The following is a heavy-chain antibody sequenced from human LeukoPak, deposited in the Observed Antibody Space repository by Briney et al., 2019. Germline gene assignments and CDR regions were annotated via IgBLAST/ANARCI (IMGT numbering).Heavy chain of an antibody. CDR3: ARSSYSSSSSV. CDR1: GFTFSSYW. Sequence: GGSLRLSCAASGFTFSSYWMSWVRQAPGKGLEWVASINSDGSEGYYADVVKGRFTISRDNAKNSLYLQINSLRAEDTAVYYCARSSYSSSSSVWGQGTMVTVSS. CDR2: INSDGSEG. D-gene: IGHD6-6*01. J-gene: IGHJ3*01. V-gene: IGHV3-7*03.